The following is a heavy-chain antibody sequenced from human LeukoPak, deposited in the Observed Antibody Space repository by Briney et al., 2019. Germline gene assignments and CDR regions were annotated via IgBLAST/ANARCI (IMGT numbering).Heavy chain of an antibody. CDR1: GFTFSGYW. D-gene: IGHD2-15*01. Sequence: GGSLRLSCAASGFTFSGYWMHWVRQAPGKGLVWVSRIKSDGSSTTYADSVKGRFTISRDNAKNTLYLEMNSLRAVDTAVYYCARTFAAAHIDYWGQGTLVTVSS. CDR3: ARTFAAAHIDY. CDR2: IKSDGSST. J-gene: IGHJ4*02. V-gene: IGHV3-74*01.